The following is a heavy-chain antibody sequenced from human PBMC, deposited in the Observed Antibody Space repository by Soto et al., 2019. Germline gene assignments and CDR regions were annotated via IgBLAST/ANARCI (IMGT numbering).Heavy chain of an antibody. Sequence: ASVKVSCKASGYTFTSYAMHWVRQAPGQRLEWMGWINAGNGNTKYSQKFQGRVTITRDTSASTAYMELSSLRSEDTAVYYCARVSYDFWSGYYGPDYYGMDVWGQGTTVTVSS. J-gene: IGHJ6*02. CDR3: ARVSYDFWSGYYGPDYYGMDV. V-gene: IGHV1-3*01. CDR2: INAGNGNT. CDR1: GYTFTSYA. D-gene: IGHD3-3*01.